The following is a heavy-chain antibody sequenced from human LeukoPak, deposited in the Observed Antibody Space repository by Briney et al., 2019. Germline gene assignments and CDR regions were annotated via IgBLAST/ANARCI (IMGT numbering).Heavy chain of an antibody. D-gene: IGHD3-16*01. V-gene: IGHV4-4*09. J-gene: IGHJ4*02. Sequence: SETLSLTCTVSGGSISSYYWSWIRQPPGKGLEWIGYIYTSGSTNYNPSLKSRVTISVDTSKNQFSLKLSSVTAADTAVYYCASGRTYDYVWGSSYFGYWGQGTLVTVSS. CDR3: ASGRTYDYVWGSSYFGY. CDR1: GGSISSYY. CDR2: IYTSGST.